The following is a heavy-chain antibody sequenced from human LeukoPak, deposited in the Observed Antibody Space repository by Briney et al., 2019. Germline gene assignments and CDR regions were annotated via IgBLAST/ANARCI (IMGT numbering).Heavy chain of an antibody. V-gene: IGHV4-61*01. D-gene: IGHD3-10*01. CDR2: IYYSGST. CDR1: GYSISSGYY. Sequence: SETLSLTCTVSGYSISSGYYWGWIRQPPGKGLERIGYIYYSGSTNYNPSLKSRVTISVDTSKNQFSLKLSSVTAADTAVYYCARRLSGSPWFDPWGQGTLVTVSS. J-gene: IGHJ5*02. CDR3: ARRLSGSPWFDP.